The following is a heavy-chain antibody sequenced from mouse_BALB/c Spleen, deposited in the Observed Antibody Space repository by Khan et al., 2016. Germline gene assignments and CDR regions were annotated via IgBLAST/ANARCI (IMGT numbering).Heavy chain of an antibody. CDR1: GYSITSDYA. Sequence: EVQLQESGPGLVKPSQSLSLTCTVTGYSITSDYAWNWIRQFPGNKLEWMGYISYSGSTSYNPSLKSRISITRDTSKNKFFLQLNSVTTEDTATXYCATTVVAPRFAYWGQGTLVTVSA. D-gene: IGHD1-1*01. CDR2: ISYSGST. J-gene: IGHJ3*01. V-gene: IGHV3-2*02. CDR3: ATTVVAPRFAY.